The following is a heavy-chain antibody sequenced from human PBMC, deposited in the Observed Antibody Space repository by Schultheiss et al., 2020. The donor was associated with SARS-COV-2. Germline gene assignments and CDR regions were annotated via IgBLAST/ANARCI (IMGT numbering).Heavy chain of an antibody. CDR1: GGSISSSRYY. D-gene: IGHD5-18*01. CDR2: IYYSGST. CDR3: ASYHIQLWLYGPAWFAP. J-gene: IGHJ5*02. V-gene: IGHV4-39*01. Sequence: SETLSLTCTVSGGSISSSRYYWGWIRQPPGKGLEWIGIIYYSGSTYYNPSLKSRVTISVDTSKIQFSLKLSSVTAADTAVYYCASYHIQLWLYGPAWFAPCGRGTLGIVAS.